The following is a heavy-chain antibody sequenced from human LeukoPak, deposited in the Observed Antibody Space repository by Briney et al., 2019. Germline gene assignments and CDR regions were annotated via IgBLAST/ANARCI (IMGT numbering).Heavy chain of an antibody. Sequence: PGGSLTLSCAASGFSFSSYSMNWLRQAPGKGLQWVSYISGSGNAKHYTDSVKGRFTVSRDNAKNALYLQMNTLRAEDRAVYFCARDYVYAFDYWGQGALVTVSS. D-gene: IGHD2/OR15-2a*01. CDR3: ARDYVYAFDY. CDR2: ISGSGNAK. J-gene: IGHJ4*02. CDR1: GFSFSSYS. V-gene: IGHV3-48*01.